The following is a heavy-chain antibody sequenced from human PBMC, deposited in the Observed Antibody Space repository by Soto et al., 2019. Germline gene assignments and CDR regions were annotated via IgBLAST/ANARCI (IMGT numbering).Heavy chain of an antibody. CDR1: GFTFSSYG. V-gene: IGHV3-33*01. CDR2: IWYDGSNK. CDR3: ARDCGIATVTYYFDY. J-gene: IGHJ4*02. D-gene: IGHD4-4*01. Sequence: QVQLVESGGGVVQPGRSLRLSCAASGFTFSSYGMHWVRQAPGKGLEWVAVIWYDGSNKYYADSVKGRFTISRDNSKNTLYLQMNSLRAEDTAVYYCARDCGIATVTYYFDYWGQGTLVTVSS.